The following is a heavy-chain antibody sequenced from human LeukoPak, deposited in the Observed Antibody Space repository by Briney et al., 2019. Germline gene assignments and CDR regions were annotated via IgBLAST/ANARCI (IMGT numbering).Heavy chain of an antibody. Sequence: PGGSLRLSCSAAGFTVSSNYMRWVRQAPGKGLEWVSVIYSGGSGGITYYADSVKGRFTISRDNSKNTLYLQMNSLRAEDTAVYYCARARGEDFWCGYPTSHFDYWGQGTLVTVSS. V-gene: IGHV3-66*01. CDR2: IYSGGSGGIT. J-gene: IGHJ4*02. CDR3: ARARGEDFWCGYPTSHFDY. D-gene: IGHD3-3*01. CDR1: GFTVSSNY.